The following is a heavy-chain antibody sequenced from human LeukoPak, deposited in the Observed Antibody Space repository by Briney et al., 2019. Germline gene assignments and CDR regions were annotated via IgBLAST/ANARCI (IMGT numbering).Heavy chain of an antibody. J-gene: IGHJ4*02. D-gene: IGHD5-24*01. CDR3: ARLELDGYNWYY. CDR1: GGSISSSSYC. Sequence: SETLSLTCTVSGGSISSSSYCWGWIRQPPGKGLEWIGIIYYSESTYKNTSLKSRVTISVDTSKNQFSLKPSSVTAADTAVYYCARLELDGYNWYYWGQGTLVTVSS. V-gene: IGHV4-39*01. CDR2: IYYSEST.